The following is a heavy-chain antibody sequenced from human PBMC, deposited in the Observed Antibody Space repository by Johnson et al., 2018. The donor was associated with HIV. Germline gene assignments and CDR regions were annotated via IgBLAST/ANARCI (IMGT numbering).Heavy chain of an antibody. D-gene: IGHD6-13*01. CDR3: ARERKAAAGLDAFDI. Sequence: VQLVESGGGLIQPGGSLRLSCAASGFTVSSIYMSWVRQAPGKGLEWVSVIYSGGSTYYAHSVKGRFTISRDNSKNTLYLQMDSLRAEDTAVYYCARERKAAAGLDAFDIWGQGTMVTVSS. CDR1: GFTVSSIY. V-gene: IGHV3-53*01. J-gene: IGHJ3*02. CDR2: IYSGGST.